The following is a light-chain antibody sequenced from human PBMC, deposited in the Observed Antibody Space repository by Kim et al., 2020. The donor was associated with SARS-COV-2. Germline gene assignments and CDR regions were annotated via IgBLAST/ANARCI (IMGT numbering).Light chain of an antibody. CDR3: GTWDSSLSAVV. CDR2: DNN. CDR1: SSNIGNNY. V-gene: IGLV1-51*01. J-gene: IGLJ2*01. Sequence: QSVLTQPPSVSAAPGQKVTISCSASSSNIGNNYVSWYQQLPGTAPKLLIYDNNKRPSGIPDRFSGSKSGTSATLGITGLQTGDEADYYCGTWDSSLSAVVFGGGTQLTVL.